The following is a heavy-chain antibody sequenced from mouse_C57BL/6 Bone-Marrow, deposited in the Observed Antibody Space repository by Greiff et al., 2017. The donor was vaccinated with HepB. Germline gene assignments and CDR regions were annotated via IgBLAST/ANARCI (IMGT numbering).Heavy chain of an antibody. V-gene: IGHV5-9*01. CDR1: GFTFSSYT. CDR3: ARWGLRDYYAMDY. J-gene: IGHJ4*01. Sequence: EVQLVESGGGLVKPGGSLKLSCAASGFTFSSYTMSWVRQTPEKRLEWVATISGGGGNTYYPDSVKGRFTISRDNAKNTLYLQMSSLRSEDTALYYCARWGLRDYYAMDYWGQGTSGTVSS. D-gene: IGHD2-13*01. CDR2: ISGGGGNT.